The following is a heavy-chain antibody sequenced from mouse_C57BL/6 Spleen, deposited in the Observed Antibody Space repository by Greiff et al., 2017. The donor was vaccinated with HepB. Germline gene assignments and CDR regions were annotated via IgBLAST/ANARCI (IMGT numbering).Heavy chain of an antibody. CDR1: GFTFSDYG. J-gene: IGHJ4*01. D-gene: IGHD4-1*01. CDR3: ARLSDWEHYAMDY. Sequence: DVKLVESGGGLVQPGGSLKLSCAASGFTFSDYGMAWVRQAPRKGPEWVAFISNLAYSIYYADTVTSRFTISRENAKNTLYLEMSSLRSEDTAMYYCARLSDWEHYAMDYWGQGTSVTVSS. CDR2: ISNLAYSI. V-gene: IGHV5-15*01.